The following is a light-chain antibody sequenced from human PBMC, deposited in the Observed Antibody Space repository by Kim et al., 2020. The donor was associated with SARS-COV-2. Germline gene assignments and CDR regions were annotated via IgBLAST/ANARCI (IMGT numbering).Light chain of an antibody. CDR1: SPNLERPA. CDR3: AAWDGSLKGVL. J-gene: IGLJ2*01. V-gene: IGLV1-44*01. CDR2: ANN. Sequence: GQRVTIACSGSSPNLERPAVNWYQQVPGTAPKLLISANNQRASGVPDRFSGSKSGTSASLAISGLQSEDEAEYYCAAWDGSLKGVLFGGGTQLTVL.